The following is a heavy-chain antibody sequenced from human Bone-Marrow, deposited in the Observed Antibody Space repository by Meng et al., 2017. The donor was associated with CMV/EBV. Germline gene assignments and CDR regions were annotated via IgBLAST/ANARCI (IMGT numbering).Heavy chain of an antibody. Sequence: GESLKISCAASGFTFSSYSMNWVRQAPGKGLEWVSSISSSSSYIYYADSVKGRFTISRDNAKNSLYLQMNSLRAEDTAVYYCARAKSYGGSFIFDYWGQGPLVTVSS. J-gene: IGHJ4*02. CDR2: ISSSSSYI. D-gene: IGHD1-26*01. CDR3: ARAKSYGGSFIFDY. CDR1: GFTFSSYS. V-gene: IGHV3-21*01.